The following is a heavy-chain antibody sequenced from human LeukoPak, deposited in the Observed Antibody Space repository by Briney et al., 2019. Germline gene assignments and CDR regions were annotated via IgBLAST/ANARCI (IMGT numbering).Heavy chain of an antibody. CDR3: ARTLRVPRYYFDY. CDR2: IKQDGSEK. CDR1: GFTFSSYW. V-gene: IGHV3-7*01. D-gene: IGHD2-2*01. Sequence: PGGSLRLSCAASGFTFSSYWMSWVRQAPGKGLEWVANIKQDGSEKYYVDSVKGRFTISRDNAKNSLYLQMNSLRAEDTAVYYCARTLRVPRYYFDYWGQGTLVTVSS. J-gene: IGHJ4*02.